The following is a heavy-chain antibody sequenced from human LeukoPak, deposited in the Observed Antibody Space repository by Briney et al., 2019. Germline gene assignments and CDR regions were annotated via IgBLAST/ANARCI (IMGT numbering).Heavy chain of an antibody. CDR3: ARDFIGSGSYYVWFDP. CDR2: ISSSSSYI. CDR1: GFTFSSYS. Sequence: GGSLRLSCAASGFTFSSYSMNWVRQAPGKGLEWVSSISSSSSYIYYADSVKGRFTISRDNAKNSLYLQMNSLRAEDTAVYYCARDFIGSGSYYVWFDPRGQGTLVTVSS. J-gene: IGHJ5*02. V-gene: IGHV3-21*01. D-gene: IGHD1-26*01.